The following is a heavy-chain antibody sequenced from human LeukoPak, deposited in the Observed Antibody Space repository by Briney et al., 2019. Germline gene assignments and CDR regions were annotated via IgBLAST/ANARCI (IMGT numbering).Heavy chain of an antibody. CDR2: INAGNGNT. V-gene: IGHV1-3*01. Sequence: ASVKVSCKASGYTFTSYAMHWVRQAPGQRLEWMGWINAGNGNTKYSQKFQGRVTITRDTSASTAYMELSSLRSEDTAVYYCARLHTRSYYYGMDVWGQGTTVTVSS. J-gene: IGHJ6*02. CDR3: ARLHTRSYYYGMDV. CDR1: GYTFTSYA.